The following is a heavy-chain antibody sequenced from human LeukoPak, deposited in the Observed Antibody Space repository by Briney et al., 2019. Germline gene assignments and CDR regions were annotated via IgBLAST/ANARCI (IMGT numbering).Heavy chain of an antibody. CDR2: MTRSGTI. Sequence: GGSLRLSCAASGFSSSSYSMNWVRQAPGKGLEWVATMTRSGTIYYADSVKGRFTISRDNAKNSVYLQMNSLRDEDTALYSCARAQTMFWEFDGFDIWGRGTKVTVSS. CDR1: GFSSSSYS. J-gene: IGHJ3*02. V-gene: IGHV3-69-1*01. CDR3: ARAQTMFWEFDGFDI. D-gene: IGHD3-10*02.